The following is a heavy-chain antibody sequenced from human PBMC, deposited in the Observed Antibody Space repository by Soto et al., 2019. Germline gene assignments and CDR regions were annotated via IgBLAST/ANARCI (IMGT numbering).Heavy chain of an antibody. Sequence: QVQLVESGGGVVQPGRSLSLSCAASGFNFSSYGMHWVRQAPGKGLEWVAVIWYDGSNKYYADSVKGRFTISRDNSKNTLYLPMTSLRAEDTAVYYCARELQSSLYSSPLDYLVQGTLVTVSS. V-gene: IGHV3-33*01. CDR2: IWYDGSNK. J-gene: IGHJ4*02. CDR3: ARELQSSLYSSPLDY. D-gene: IGHD6-19*01. CDR1: GFNFSSYG.